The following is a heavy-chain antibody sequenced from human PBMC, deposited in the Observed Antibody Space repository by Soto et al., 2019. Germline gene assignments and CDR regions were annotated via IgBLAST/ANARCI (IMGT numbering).Heavy chain of an antibody. V-gene: IGHV3-23*01. CDR3: AKDKVVAAGRVGVDY. CDR1: GFTFNSYG. D-gene: IGHD2-15*01. J-gene: IGHJ4*02. CDR2: IIGSGGST. Sequence: EEQLLESGGGLVQPGGSLRLSCAASGFTFNSYGMNWVRQAPGKGLEWVSGIIGSGGSTYYADSVKGRFTISRDNSXXTLYLQMNSLRAEDTAVYYCAKDKVVAAGRVGVDYWGQGTLVTVSS.